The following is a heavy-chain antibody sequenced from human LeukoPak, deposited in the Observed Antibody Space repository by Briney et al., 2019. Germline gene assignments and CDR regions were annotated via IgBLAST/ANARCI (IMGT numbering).Heavy chain of an antibody. D-gene: IGHD2-8*01. V-gene: IGHV4-59*03. Sequence: SETLSLTCTVSGDSISNFYWTWIRQSPGKGLEWIGNIHYSGSSVYNPSLKSRGTISIDTSRKQFFLKLNSVTAADTAVYFCALAPNSNWFDFWGPGTLVTVSS. CDR3: ALAPNSNWFDF. CDR1: GDSISNFY. CDR2: IHYSGSS. J-gene: IGHJ5*01.